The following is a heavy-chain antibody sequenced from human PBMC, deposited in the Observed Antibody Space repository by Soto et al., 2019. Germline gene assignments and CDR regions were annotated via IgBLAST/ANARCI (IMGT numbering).Heavy chain of an antibody. V-gene: IGHV3-21*01. J-gene: IGHJ4*02. CDR1: GFTFSSYS. CDR3: ARDQPAYSYGCGFGY. D-gene: IGHD5-18*01. Sequence: EVQLVESGGGLVKPGGSLRLSCAASGFTFSSYSMNWVRQAPGKGLEWVSSISSSSSYIYYADSVKGRFTISRDNAKNARYLQMNSLRAEDTDVYYCARDQPAYSYGCGFGYCGQGTGVTVSS. CDR2: ISSSSSYI.